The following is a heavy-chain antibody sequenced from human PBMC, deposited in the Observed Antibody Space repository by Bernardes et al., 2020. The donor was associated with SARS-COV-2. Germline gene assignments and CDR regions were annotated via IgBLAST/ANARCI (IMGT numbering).Heavy chain of an antibody. Sequence: GGSLRLSCAASGFTFNKYAMSWVRQAPGKGLEWVSGISDSSDTYYADSVEGRFTISRSNSRNTLYLQMNSLRAEDTAVYYCAKDDYSSSSPRYFDFWGQGTLVTVSP. V-gene: IGHV3-23*01. J-gene: IGHJ4*02. CDR3: AKDDYSSSSPRYFDF. D-gene: IGHD6-13*01. CDR2: ISDSSDT. CDR1: GFTFNKYA.